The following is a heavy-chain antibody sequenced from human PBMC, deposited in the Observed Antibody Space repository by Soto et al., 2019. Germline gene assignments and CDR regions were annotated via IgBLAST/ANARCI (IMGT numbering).Heavy chain of an antibody. CDR3: ARASLGYCSSTSCRSTWFDP. J-gene: IGHJ5*02. CDR1: GGSIRSGGYY. D-gene: IGHD2-2*01. CDR2: IYYTGST. V-gene: IGHV4-31*03. Sequence: QVQLQESGPGLVKPSQTLSLTCTVSGGSIRSGGYYWTWIRQHPGKGLEWIGNIYYTGSTYYNPSLKSRVTISVDTSKNQFSLKLSSVTAADTAVYYCARASLGYCSSTSCRSTWFDPWGQGTLVTVSS.